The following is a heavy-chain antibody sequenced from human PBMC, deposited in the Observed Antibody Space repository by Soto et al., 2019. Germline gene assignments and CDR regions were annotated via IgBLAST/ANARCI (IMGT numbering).Heavy chain of an antibody. D-gene: IGHD6-13*01. CDR3: ARDSRNRGFDY. CDR1: GYTFTSYG. Sequence: APLKVSRKSSGYTFTSYGISCVRQAPGQGLEWMGWISAYNGNTNYAQKLQGRVTMTTDTSTSTAYMELRSLRSDDTALYYCARDSRNRGFDYWGQGTLVTVSS. J-gene: IGHJ4*02. CDR2: ISAYNGNT. V-gene: IGHV1-18*01.